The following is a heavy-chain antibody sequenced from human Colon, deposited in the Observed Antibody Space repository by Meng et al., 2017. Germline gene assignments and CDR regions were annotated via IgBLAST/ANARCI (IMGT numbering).Heavy chain of an antibody. D-gene: IGHD2-15*01. CDR3: GRNGAYSIDP. V-gene: IGHV4-4*02. CDR2: VHQSGDN. CDR1: VTCIRSTYW. Sequence: QQGAGSGLVNRSASASRFCGVSVTCIRSTYWRSWVRQPTGKGLEWIGEVHQSGDNNYNPTLESRVTISVDEFNNQYSLSLTAVTAADTAIYYCGRNGAYSIDPWGRGTLVTVSS. J-gene: IGHJ5*02.